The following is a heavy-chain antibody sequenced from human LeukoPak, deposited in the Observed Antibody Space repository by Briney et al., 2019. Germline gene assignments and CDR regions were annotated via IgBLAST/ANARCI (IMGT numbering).Heavy chain of an antibody. Sequence: GGSLRLSCVASGFTFRSSVMSWVRQAPGERLEWVSAITGDGGGTNHADSVKGRFTISRDNSKNTLYLQMDSLRAEDTAVYYCAKETSSGNFVTIDCWGQGTLVTVSS. V-gene: IGHV3-23*01. J-gene: IGHJ4*02. CDR3: AKETSSGNFVTIDC. CDR1: GFTFRSSV. CDR2: ITGDGGGT. D-gene: IGHD1-26*01.